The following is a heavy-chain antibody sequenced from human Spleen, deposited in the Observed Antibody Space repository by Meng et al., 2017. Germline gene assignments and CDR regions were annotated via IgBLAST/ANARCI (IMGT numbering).Heavy chain of an antibody. J-gene: IGHJ6*02. V-gene: IGHV5-51*01. Sequence: KVSCKGSGYSFSNYWIGWVRQMPGKGLEWMGIIYPGDSDTRYSPSFQGQVAISVDKSTSTAYLQWSSLKASDTAMYYCARHSSSWEDYWYYGMDVWGRGTTVTVSS. CDR2: IYPGDSDT. CDR3: ARHSSSWEDYWYYGMDV. D-gene: IGHD6-13*01. CDR1: GYSFSNYW.